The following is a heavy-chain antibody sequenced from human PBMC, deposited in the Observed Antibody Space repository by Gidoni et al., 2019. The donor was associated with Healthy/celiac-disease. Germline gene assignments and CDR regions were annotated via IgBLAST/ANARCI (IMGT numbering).Heavy chain of an antibody. CDR2: LSGSGCST. CDR1: GFTFTSYA. J-gene: IGHJ3*02. Sequence: EVQLMESGGGLVQPGGYMRLSCAASGFTFTSYAMSWVLQVPGKGLEWFSALSGSGCSTYYADSVKGRFTIARDNSKNTLYRQLNILRAEDTAVYYCAKTSCSGGSCYPLSCAFDIWGQGTMVTVSS. CDR3: AKTSCSGGSCYPLSCAFDI. V-gene: IGHV3-23*01. D-gene: IGHD2-15*01.